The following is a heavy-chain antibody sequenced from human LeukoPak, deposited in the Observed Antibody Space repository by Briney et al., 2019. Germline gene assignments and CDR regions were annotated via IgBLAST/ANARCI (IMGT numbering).Heavy chain of an antibody. Sequence: ASVKVSCKASGYTFTGYYMHWVRQAPGQGLKWMGWINPNSGGTNYAQKFQGRVTMTRDTSISTAYMELSRLRSDDTAVYYCARVASSSLNSFQHWGQGTLVTVSS. CDR3: ARVASSSLNSFQH. J-gene: IGHJ1*01. V-gene: IGHV1-2*02. CDR1: GYTFTGYY. CDR2: INPNSGGT. D-gene: IGHD6-6*01.